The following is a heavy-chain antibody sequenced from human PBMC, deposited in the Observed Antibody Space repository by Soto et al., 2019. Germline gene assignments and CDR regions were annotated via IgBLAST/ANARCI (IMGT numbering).Heavy chain of an antibody. Sequence: GESLKISCKGSGYSFTSYWIGWVRQMPGKGLEWMGIIYPGDSDTRYSPSFQGQVTISADKSISTAYLQWSSLKASDTAMYYCARQGGHYYDSSGSSYYYYGMDVWGQGTTVTVSS. CDR3: ARQGGHYYDSSGSSYYYYGMDV. CDR1: GYSFTSYW. V-gene: IGHV5-51*01. CDR2: IYPGDSDT. J-gene: IGHJ6*02. D-gene: IGHD3-22*01.